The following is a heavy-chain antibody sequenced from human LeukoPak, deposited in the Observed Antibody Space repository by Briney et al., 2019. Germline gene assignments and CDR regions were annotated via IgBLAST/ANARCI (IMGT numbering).Heavy chain of an antibody. Sequence: ASVTVSCKASGYTFTGYYMHWVRQAPGQGLEWMGWINPNSGGTNYAQKFQGRVTMTRDTSISTAYMELSRLRSDDTAVYYCARLPYQYCSSTSCYFVWGQGTLVTVSS. J-gene: IGHJ4*02. CDR1: GYTFTGYY. D-gene: IGHD2-2*01. CDR3: ARLPYQYCSSTSCYFV. CDR2: INPNSGGT. V-gene: IGHV1-2*02.